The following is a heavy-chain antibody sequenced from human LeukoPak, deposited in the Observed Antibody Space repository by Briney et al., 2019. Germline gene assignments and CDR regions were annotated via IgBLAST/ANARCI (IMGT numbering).Heavy chain of an antibody. Sequence: ASVKVSCKASGYTFTSYYMHWVRQAPGQGLEWMGIINPSGGSTSYAQKFQGRVTMTRDTSTSTVYMELSSLRSEDTAVYYCARAHLLWFGELYLDFDYWGQGTLVTVSS. CDR2: INPSGGST. CDR3: ARAHLLWFGELYLDFDY. J-gene: IGHJ4*02. V-gene: IGHV1-46*01. D-gene: IGHD3-10*01. CDR1: GYTFTSYY.